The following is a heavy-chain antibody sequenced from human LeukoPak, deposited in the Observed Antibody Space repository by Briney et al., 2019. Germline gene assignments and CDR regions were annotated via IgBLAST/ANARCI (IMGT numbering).Heavy chain of an antibody. CDR2: TYYRSKWYN. CDR3: ARSGVIDMVPFDH. D-gene: IGHD2-21*01. V-gene: IGHV6-1*01. J-gene: IGHJ4*02. Sequence: SQTLSLTCAISGDRVSSNSAAWNWIRQSPSRGLEWLGRTYYRSKWYNDYAVSVKSRTTTNPDTSKNQFSLQLNSLTPEDTAVYYCARSGVIDMVPFDHWGQGTLVTVSS. CDR1: GDRVSSNSAA.